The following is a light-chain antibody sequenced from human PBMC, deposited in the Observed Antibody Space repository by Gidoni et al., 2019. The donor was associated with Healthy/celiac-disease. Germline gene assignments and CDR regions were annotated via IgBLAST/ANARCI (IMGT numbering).Light chain of an antibody. Sequence: IVMTQSPRSLTVTPGEPASISCRSSQSLLHSNGYNYLHWYLQKPGQSPQLLIYLGSNRASGVPDRFSGSGSGTDFTLKISRVEAEDVGVYYCMQALQTPRTFGQGTKVEIK. CDR1: QSLLHSNGYNY. CDR3: MQALQTPRT. CDR2: LGS. V-gene: IGKV2-28*01. J-gene: IGKJ1*01.